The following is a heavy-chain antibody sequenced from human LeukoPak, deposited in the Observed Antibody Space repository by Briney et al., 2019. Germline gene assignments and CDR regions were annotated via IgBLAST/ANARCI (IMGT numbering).Heavy chain of an antibody. CDR3: ARDERLLSFLK. CDR2: ITGSGGST. CDR1: GFTFSNYG. Sequence: GGSLRLSCAASGFTFSNYGLSWVRQAPGKGLEWVSGITGSGGSTYYADSVKGRFTISRDNSKNTPYLQMNSLRAEDTAIYYCARDERLLSFLKWGQGTLVTVSS. J-gene: IGHJ4*02. V-gene: IGHV3-23*01. D-gene: IGHD3-3*01.